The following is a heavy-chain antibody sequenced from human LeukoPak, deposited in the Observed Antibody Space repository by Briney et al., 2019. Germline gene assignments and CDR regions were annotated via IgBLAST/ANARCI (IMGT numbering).Heavy chain of an antibody. CDR1: GYTFTGYY. Sequence: ASVKVSCKASGYTFTGYYMHWVRQAPGQGLEWMGWINPNSGGTNYAQKFQGRVTMTRDTSISTAYMELSRLRSDDTAVYYCARETQGSSWYYFDYWGQGTLVTVFS. D-gene: IGHD6-13*01. CDR2: INPNSGGT. J-gene: IGHJ4*02. CDR3: ARETQGSSWYYFDY. V-gene: IGHV1-2*02.